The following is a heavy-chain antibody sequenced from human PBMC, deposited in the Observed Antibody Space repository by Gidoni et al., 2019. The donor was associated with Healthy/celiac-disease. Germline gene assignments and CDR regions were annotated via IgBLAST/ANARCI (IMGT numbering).Heavy chain of an antibody. CDR1: GFTFGDYA. J-gene: IGHJ6*02. CDR2: IRSKAYGGTT. D-gene: IGHD1-7*01. CDR3: TRDRTKQRSKRDYYYYGMDV. Sequence: EVQLVESGGGLVKPGRSLRLSCTASGFTFGDYAMSWFRQAPGKGLEWVGFIRSKAYGGTTEYAASVKGRFTISRDDSKSIAYLQMNSLKTEDTAVYYCTRDRTKQRSKRDYYYYGMDVWGQGTSVTVSS. V-gene: IGHV3-49*05.